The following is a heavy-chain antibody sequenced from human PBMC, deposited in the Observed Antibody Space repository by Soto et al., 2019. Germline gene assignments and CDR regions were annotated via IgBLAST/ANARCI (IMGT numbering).Heavy chain of an antibody. Sequence: GGSLRLSCAASGFTFSNAWMNWVRQAPGKGLEWVGRIKSKTDGGTTDYAAPVKGRFTISRDDSKNTLYLQMNSLKTEDTAVYYCTTDRRYYGSGSLNYYYYYYGMDVWGQGTTVTVSS. J-gene: IGHJ6*02. V-gene: IGHV3-15*07. CDR3: TTDRRYYGSGSLNYYYYYYGMDV. D-gene: IGHD3-10*01. CDR1: GFTFSNAW. CDR2: IKSKTDGGTT.